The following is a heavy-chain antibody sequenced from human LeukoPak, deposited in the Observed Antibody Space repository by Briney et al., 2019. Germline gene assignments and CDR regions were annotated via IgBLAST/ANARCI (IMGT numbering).Heavy chain of an antibody. V-gene: IGHV3-74*01. CDR2: INSDGSST. CDR3: ARDGVAGPYYYYYGMDV. CDR1: GFTFSSYW. Sequence: GGSLRLSCAASGFTFSSYWMHWVRQAPGRGPVWVSRINSDGSSTSYADSVKGRFTISRDNAKNTLYLQMNSLRAEDTAVYYCARDGVAGPYYYYYGMDVWGQGTTVTVSS. J-gene: IGHJ6*02. D-gene: IGHD6-19*01.